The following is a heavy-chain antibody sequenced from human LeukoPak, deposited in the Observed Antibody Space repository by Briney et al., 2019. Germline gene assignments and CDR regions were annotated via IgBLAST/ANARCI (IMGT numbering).Heavy chain of an antibody. Sequence: SETLSLTCTVSGGSISSDDYSWSWIRQPPGKGLEWIGHIFYSGSTYYNPSLRSRLTISVDTSKNQFSLKLSPVTAADTAVYYCARDFAEGDYGKFDYWGQGTLVTVSS. D-gene: IGHD4/OR15-4a*01. CDR2: IFYSGST. CDR3: ARDFAEGDYGKFDY. J-gene: IGHJ4*02. V-gene: IGHV4-30-4*08. CDR1: GGSISSDDYS.